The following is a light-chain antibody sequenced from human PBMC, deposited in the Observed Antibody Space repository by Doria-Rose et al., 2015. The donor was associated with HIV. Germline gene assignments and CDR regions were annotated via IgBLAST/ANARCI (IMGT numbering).Light chain of an antibody. CDR2: DAS. J-gene: IGKJ5*01. CDR3: QQYGTSRGT. V-gene: IGKV3-20*01. CDR1: QRVKSSY. Sequence: EIVLTQSPGTLSLSPGERATLSCRASQRVKSSYLAWYQHKPGQAPRLLIYDASTRATGIPDRFSGSRSGTDFTLTISRLEPKDVAVYYCQQYGTSRGTFGQGTRLEIK.